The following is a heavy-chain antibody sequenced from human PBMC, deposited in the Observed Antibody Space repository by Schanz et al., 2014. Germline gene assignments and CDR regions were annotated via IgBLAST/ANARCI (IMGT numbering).Heavy chain of an antibody. D-gene: IGHD3-16*01. Sequence: ESGGGLVRPGDSLRLSCAASGFTFSSYNINWVRQAPGKGLEYISSISPSSSYIYYADSVKGRFTISRDNAKNSLYLQMNSLRAEDAAVYYCARSYHDDDDYTRALDMWGQGTMVTVSS. CDR2: ISPSSSYI. CDR1: GFTFSSYN. V-gene: IGHV3-21*01. J-gene: IGHJ3*02. CDR3: ARSYHDDDDYTRALDM.